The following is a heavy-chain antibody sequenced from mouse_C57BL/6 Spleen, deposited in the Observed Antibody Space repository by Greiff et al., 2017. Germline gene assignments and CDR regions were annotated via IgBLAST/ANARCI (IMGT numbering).Heavy chain of an antibody. V-gene: IGHV5-16*01. Sequence: EVKLVESEGGLVQPGSSMKLSCTASGFTFSDYYMAWVRQVPEKGLEWVANINYDGSSTYYLDSLKSRFIISRDNAKNILYLQMSSLKSEDTATYYCARSWDGYFDYWGQGTTLTVSS. D-gene: IGHD4-1*01. J-gene: IGHJ2*01. CDR3: ARSWDGYFDY. CDR2: INYDGSST. CDR1: GFTFSDYY.